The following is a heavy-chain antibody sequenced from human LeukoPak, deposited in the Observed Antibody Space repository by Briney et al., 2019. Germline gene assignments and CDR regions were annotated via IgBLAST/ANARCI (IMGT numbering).Heavy chain of an antibody. Sequence: SETLSLTCAVYGGSFSGYYWSSIPEPPGKGLEGIGEISHSGSTKYPPSLKSRVSISVDTSKNHFSMKLSSVTAADTAVYDCARGEGYYDYLLKPYYFDYWGQGALVTVSS. J-gene: IGHJ4*02. D-gene: IGHD3-22*01. CDR1: GGSFSGYY. CDR3: ARGEGYYDYLLKPYYFDY. CDR2: ISHSGST. V-gene: IGHV4-34*01.